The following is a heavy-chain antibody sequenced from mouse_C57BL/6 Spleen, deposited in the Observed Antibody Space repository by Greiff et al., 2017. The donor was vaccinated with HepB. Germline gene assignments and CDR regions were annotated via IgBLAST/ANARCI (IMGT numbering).Heavy chain of an antibody. CDR1: GYTFTDYE. CDR2: IDPETGGT. CDR3: TREGNYYGSSPWFAY. V-gene: IGHV1-15*01. Sequence: QVQLQQSGAELVRPGASVTLSCKASGYTFTDYEMHWVKQTPVHGLEWIGAIDPETGGTAYNQKFKGKAILTADKSSSTAYMELRSLTSEDSAVYYCTREGNYYGSSPWFAYWGQGTLVTVSA. J-gene: IGHJ3*01. D-gene: IGHD1-1*01.